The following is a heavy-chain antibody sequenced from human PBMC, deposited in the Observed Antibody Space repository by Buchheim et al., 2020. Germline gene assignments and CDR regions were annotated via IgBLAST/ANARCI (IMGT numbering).Heavy chain of an antibody. CDR3: VKSGYGMDV. Sequence: QVQLVESGGGVVQPGRSLRLSCAASGFTFSSYGMHWVRQAPGKGLEWVAVISYDGSNKYYADSVKGRFTISRDNSKNTLYLQMNSLRAEDTAVYYCVKSGYGMDVWGQGTT. V-gene: IGHV3-30*18. J-gene: IGHJ6*02. CDR1: GFTFSSYG. D-gene: IGHD3-10*01. CDR2: ISYDGSNK.